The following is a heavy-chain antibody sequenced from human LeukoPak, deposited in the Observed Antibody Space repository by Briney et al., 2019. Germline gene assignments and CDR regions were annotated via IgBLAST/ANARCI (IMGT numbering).Heavy chain of an antibody. CDR1: GYSISSGYY. CDR2: IYHSGST. CDR3: ARDIAAAGTVLVGYFDY. Sequence: PSETLSLTCTVSGYSISSGYYWGWIRQPPGKGLEWIGSIYHSGSTYYNPSLKSRVTISVDTSKNQFSLKLSSVTAADTAVYYCARDIAAAGTVLVGYFDYWGQETLVTVSS. J-gene: IGHJ4*02. D-gene: IGHD6-13*01. V-gene: IGHV4-38-2*02.